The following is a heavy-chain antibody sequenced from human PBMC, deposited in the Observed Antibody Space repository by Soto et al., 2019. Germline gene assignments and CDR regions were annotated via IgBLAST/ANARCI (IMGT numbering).Heavy chain of an antibody. D-gene: IGHD5-12*01. CDR3: AREGSYSAYNFAHGIQLWSFDF. J-gene: IGHJ4*02. Sequence: SETLSLTCTVSGGSINTFYWSRVRQPAGKVLEWIGRIFSSGSTSFNPSLESRVAMSVDTSKIHFSLNLSSVTAADMAVYYCAREGSYSAYNFAHGIQLWSFDFWGQGALVTVSS. CDR1: GGSINTFY. CDR2: IFSSGST. V-gene: IGHV4-4*07.